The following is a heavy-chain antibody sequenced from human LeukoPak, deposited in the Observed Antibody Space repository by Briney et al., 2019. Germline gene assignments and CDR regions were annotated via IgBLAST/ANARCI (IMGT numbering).Heavy chain of an antibody. V-gene: IGHV3-30*02. D-gene: IGHD2/OR15-2a*01. CDR3: VKDGTSYYYIYY. J-gene: IGHJ4*02. Sequence: QAGGSLRLSCAASGFTFNNYGMHWVRQAPGKGLEWLAFIRYDGSNTYYADSVKGRFTVSRDDSKNTLYLQMNSLRGDDTAVYYCVKDGTSYYYIYYWGQGTLVTVSS. CDR2: IRYDGSNT. CDR1: GFTFNNYG.